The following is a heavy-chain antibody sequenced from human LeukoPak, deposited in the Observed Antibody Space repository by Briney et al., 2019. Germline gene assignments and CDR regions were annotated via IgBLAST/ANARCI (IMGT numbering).Heavy chain of an antibody. V-gene: IGHV1-69*10. CDR3: ARVLGAGSYYWFDP. CDR1: GGTFSSYA. D-gene: IGHD3-10*01. CDR2: IIPILGTA. J-gene: IGHJ5*02. Sequence: SVKVSCKASGGTFSSYAISWVRQAPGQGLEWMGGIIPILGTANYAQKFQGRVTITADKSTSTAYMELSSLRSEDTAVYYCARVLGAGSYYWFDPWGQGTLVTVSS.